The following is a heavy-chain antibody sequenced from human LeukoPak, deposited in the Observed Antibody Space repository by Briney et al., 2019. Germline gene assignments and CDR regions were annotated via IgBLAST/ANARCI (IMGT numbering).Heavy chain of an antibody. V-gene: IGHV3-30*02. CDR2: IQNHGDDK. J-gene: IGHJ4*02. CDR3: ARESGRSRVGELLRD. CDR1: GFTFSTQG. Sequence: GGSLRLSCAASGFTFSTQGMHWVRQAPGKGLEWVTCIQNHGDDKRYADSVKGRFTVSRDNSKNTLYLQINSLRAEDTAMYYCARESGRSRVGELLRDWGQGTLVTVSS. D-gene: IGHD3-10*01.